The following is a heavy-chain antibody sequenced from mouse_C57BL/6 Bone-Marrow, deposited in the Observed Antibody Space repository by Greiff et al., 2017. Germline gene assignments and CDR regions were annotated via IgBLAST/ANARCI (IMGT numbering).Heavy chain of an antibody. CDR1: GFTFSSYA. J-gene: IGHJ3*01. Sequence: EVKLMESGGGLVKPGGSLKLSCAASGFTFSSYAMSWVRQTPEKRLEWVATISDGGSYTYYPDNVKGRFTISRDNAKNNLYLQMSHLKAEDTAMYYCARDWSYYDYDWVAYWGQGTLVTVSA. CDR2: ISDGGSYT. CDR3: ARDWSYYDYDWVAY. D-gene: IGHD2-4*01. V-gene: IGHV5-4*03.